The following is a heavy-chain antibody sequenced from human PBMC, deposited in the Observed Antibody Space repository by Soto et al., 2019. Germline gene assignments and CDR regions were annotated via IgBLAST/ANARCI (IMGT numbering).Heavy chain of an antibody. V-gene: IGHV1-69*06. Sequence: SVKVSCKASGGTFSNYVVNWVRQAPGQGLEWMGRIIPISGAANYAQKFQGRVTITADKSTSTSYMELSSLGSEDTAVYYCARDMTRTVVPYFDFWGQGTLVTVSS. CDR3: ARDMTRTVVPYFDF. J-gene: IGHJ4*02. CDR2: IIPISGAA. CDR1: GGTFSNYV. D-gene: IGHD1-7*01.